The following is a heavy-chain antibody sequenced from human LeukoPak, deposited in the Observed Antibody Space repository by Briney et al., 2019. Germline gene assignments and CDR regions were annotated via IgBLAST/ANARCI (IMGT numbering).Heavy chain of an antibody. J-gene: IGHJ4*02. CDR3: ASWGDQQLGGSYFDY. D-gene: IGHD6-6*01. CDR2: INPNSGGT. CDR1: GYIFTGYY. V-gene: IGHV1-2*02. Sequence: ASVKVSCKASGYIFTGYYMHWVRQAPGQGLEWMGWINPNSGGTNYAQKFQGRVTMTRDTSISTAYMELSRLRSDDTAVYYCASWGDQQLGGSYFDYWGQGTLVAVSS.